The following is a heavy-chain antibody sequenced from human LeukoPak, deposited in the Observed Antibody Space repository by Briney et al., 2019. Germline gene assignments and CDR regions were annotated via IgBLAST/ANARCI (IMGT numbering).Heavy chain of an antibody. CDR3: AKDIGYSRSSGDYYFDY. D-gene: IGHD6-6*01. CDR2: ISGDGDLT. Sequence: PGGSLRLSCAASGFTFDDYAIHWVRQAPRKGLEWVCLISGDGDLTSYADSVKGRFTISRDNSKNSLYLQMNSLKTEDTALYYCAKDIGYSRSSGDYYFDYWGQGTLVTVSS. V-gene: IGHV3-43*02. J-gene: IGHJ4*02. CDR1: GFTFDDYA.